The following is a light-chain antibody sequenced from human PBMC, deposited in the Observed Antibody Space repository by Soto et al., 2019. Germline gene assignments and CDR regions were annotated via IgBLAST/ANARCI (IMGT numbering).Light chain of an antibody. J-gene: IGKJ2*01. CDR1: QDSGNY. CDR3: QQYDTLPYT. Sequence: DIQMTQAPSSLSASVGDRVTITCPASQDSGNYLNWYQQRPGKAPKLLIYDASHLETGVPSRFSGSGSGTDFTFTISSLQPEDIATYYCQQYDTLPYTFGQGTKLEIK. CDR2: DAS. V-gene: IGKV1-33*01.